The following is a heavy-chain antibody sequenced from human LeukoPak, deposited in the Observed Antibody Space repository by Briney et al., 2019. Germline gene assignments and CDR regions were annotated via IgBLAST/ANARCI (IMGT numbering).Heavy chain of an antibody. D-gene: IGHD1-14*01. V-gene: IGHV3-53*05. CDR3: ARTTARAARGRFDP. CDR1: GFTVSSNY. CDR2: IYSGGST. Sequence: PGGSLRLSCAASGFTVSSNYMSWVRQAPGKGLEWVSVIYSGGSTYYADSVKGRFTISRDNSKNTLYLQMNSLRSEDTAVYYCARTTARAARGRFDPWGQGTLVTVSS. J-gene: IGHJ5*02.